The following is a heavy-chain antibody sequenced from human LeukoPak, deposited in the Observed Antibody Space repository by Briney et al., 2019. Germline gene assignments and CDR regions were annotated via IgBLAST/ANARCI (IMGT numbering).Heavy chain of an antibody. V-gene: IGHV3-30-3*01. CDR2: ISYDGSNK. J-gene: IGHJ4*02. Sequence: GGSLRLSCAASGFTFSSYAMHWVRQAPGKGLEWVAVISYDGSNKYYADSVKGRFTICRDNSKNTLYLQMNSLRVEDTAVYYCARGGGLWGQGTLVTVSS. D-gene: IGHD3-16*01. CDR1: GFTFSSYA. CDR3: ARGGGL.